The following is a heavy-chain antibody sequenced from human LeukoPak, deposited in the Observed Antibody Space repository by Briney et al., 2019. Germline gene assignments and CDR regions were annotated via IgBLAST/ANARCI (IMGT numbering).Heavy chain of an antibody. J-gene: IGHJ2*01. CDR2: IIPILGIA. CDR1: GGTFSSYA. CDR3: AITFGGVSYWYFDL. D-gene: IGHD3-16*01. V-gene: IGHV1-69*04. Sequence: GASVKVSCKASGGTFSSYAISWVRQAPGQGLEWMGRIIPILGIASYAQKFQGRVTITADKSTSTAYMELSSLRSEDTAVYYCAITFGGVSYWYFDLWGRGTLVTVSS.